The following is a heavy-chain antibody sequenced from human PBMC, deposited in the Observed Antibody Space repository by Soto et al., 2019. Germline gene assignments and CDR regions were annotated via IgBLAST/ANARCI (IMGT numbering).Heavy chain of an antibody. D-gene: IGHD3-3*01. J-gene: IGHJ6*01. CDR1: GFTFSSYG. V-gene: IGHV3-33*01. CDR3: ARDLGDTIFGVVKYYYYGMDV. CDR2: IWYDGSNK. Sequence: QVQLVESGGGVVQPGRSLRLSCAASGFTFSSYGMHWVRQAPGKGLEWVAVIWYDGSNKYYADSVKGRFTISRDNSKNTLYLQMNSLRAEDTAVYYCARDLGDTIFGVVKYYYYGMDVW.